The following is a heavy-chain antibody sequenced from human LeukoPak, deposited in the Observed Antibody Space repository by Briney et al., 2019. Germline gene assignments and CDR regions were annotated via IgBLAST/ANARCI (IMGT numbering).Heavy chain of an antibody. CDR3: ARARTTTVVTP. J-gene: IGHJ5*02. Sequence: ASVKVSCKVSGYTLTELSMHWVRQAPGQGLEWMGIINPSGGSTSYAQKFQGRVTMTRDMSTSTVYMELSSLRSEDTAVYYCARARTTTVVTPWGQGTLVTVSS. D-gene: IGHD4-23*01. CDR1: GYTLTELS. CDR2: INPSGGST. V-gene: IGHV1-46*01.